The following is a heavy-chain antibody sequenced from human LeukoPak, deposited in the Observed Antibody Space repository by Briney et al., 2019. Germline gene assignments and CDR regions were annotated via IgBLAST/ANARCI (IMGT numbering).Heavy chain of an antibody. V-gene: IGHV3-7*04. CDR2: IKQDGSEI. CDR1: GFTLSSYW. Sequence: PPGGSLRLSCAASGFTLSSYWMSWVRQAPGKGLEWVANIKQDGSEINYVDSVKGRFTISRDNAKNSMLLQMNSLRAEDTAVYYCARADYGGNLFFDYWGQGALVTVSS. D-gene: IGHD4-23*01. CDR3: ARADYGGNLFFDY. J-gene: IGHJ4*02.